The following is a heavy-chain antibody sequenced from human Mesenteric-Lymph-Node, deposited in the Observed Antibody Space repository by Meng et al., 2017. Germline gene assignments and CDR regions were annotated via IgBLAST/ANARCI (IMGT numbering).Heavy chain of an antibody. CDR2: ISGSGGST. V-gene: IGHV3-43*02. D-gene: IGHD4-23*01. J-gene: IGHJ4*02. CDR1: RFTFSDYY. Sequence: GESLKISCAASRFTFSDYYMSWVRQAPGKGLEWVSAISGSGGSTSYADSVKGRFTISRDNSKNSLYLQMNSLRTEDTALYYCSKGDNGGNSLDYWGQGTLVTVSS. CDR3: SKGDNGGNSLDY.